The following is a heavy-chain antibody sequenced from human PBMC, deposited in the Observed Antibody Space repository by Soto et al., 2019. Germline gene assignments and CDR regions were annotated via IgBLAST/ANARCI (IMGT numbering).Heavy chain of an antibody. D-gene: IGHD5-18*01. Sequence: PSETVSLTCTVSGGSISSSSYYWGWIRQPPGKGLEWIGSIYYSGSTYYNPSLKSRVTISVDTSKNQFSLKLSSVTAADTAVYYCGTNTAMVNDAFDIWGQGTMVTVSS. J-gene: IGHJ3*02. CDR3: GTNTAMVNDAFDI. CDR1: GGSISSSSYY. CDR2: IYYSGST. V-gene: IGHV4-39*01.